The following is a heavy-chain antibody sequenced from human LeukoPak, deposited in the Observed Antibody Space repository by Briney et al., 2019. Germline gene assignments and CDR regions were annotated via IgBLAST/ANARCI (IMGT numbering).Heavy chain of an antibody. V-gene: IGHV1-8*02. CDR1: GYTFTSYD. Sequence: GASVKVSCKASGYTFTSYDINWVRQATGQGLEWMGWMNPNSGNTGYAQKFQGRVTMTEDTSTDTAYMELSSLRSEDTAVYYCATLRVQLLQGGRNWFDPWGQGTLVIVSS. CDR2: MNPNSGNT. D-gene: IGHD2-15*01. J-gene: IGHJ5*02. CDR3: ATLRVQLLQGGRNWFDP.